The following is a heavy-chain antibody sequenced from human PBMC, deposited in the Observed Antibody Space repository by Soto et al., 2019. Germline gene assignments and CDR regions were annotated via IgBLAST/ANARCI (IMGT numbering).Heavy chain of an antibody. Sequence: ASVKVSCKASGYTFGNNDISWVRQATGQGLEWMGWMNPNSGNTGYAQKFQGRVSMTRNTSITTAYLELGSLRSDDTAIYYCARMATSGTLNWFDPWGQGTLVTVSS. CDR1: GYTFGNND. CDR3: ARMATSGTLNWFDP. CDR2: MNPNSGNT. J-gene: IGHJ5*02. V-gene: IGHV1-8*01.